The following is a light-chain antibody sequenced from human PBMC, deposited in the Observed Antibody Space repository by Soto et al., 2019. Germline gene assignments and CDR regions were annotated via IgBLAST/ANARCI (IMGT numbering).Light chain of an antibody. Sequence: EIVMTQSPDTLSVTPGERATLSCRASQSVIRNLAWFQQKPGQAPRLLIYGASTRVTGVPARFSGSGSGTEFTLTISSLQSEDVALYYCQQYHYWPRWFGQGTKVDIK. J-gene: IGKJ1*01. CDR2: GAS. V-gene: IGKV3-15*01. CDR1: QSVIRN. CDR3: QQYHYWPRW.